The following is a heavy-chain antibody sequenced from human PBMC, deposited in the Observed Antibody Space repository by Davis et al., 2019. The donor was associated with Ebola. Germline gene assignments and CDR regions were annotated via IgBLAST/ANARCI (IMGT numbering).Heavy chain of an antibody. CDR2: IISNSGGT. J-gene: IGHJ4*02. Sequence: ASVKVSCKASGYTFTGYNMLWVRQAPGQGLEWMGRIISNSGGTNYAQKFQGRVTVTRDTSISTVYMELSSLRYDDTADYYCARGHNYAHEYWGQGTLVTVSS. CDR1: GYTFTGYN. V-gene: IGHV1-2*06. D-gene: IGHD4-11*01. CDR3: ARGHNYAHEY.